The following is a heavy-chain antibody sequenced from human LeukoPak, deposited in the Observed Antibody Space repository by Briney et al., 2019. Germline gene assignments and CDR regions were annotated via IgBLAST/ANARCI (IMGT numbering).Heavy chain of an antibody. CDR3: AREGDWSALDF. Sequence: SETLSLTCTVSRASITSGNYYWNWIRQPAGKGLEWVGRIYMRGNTNYNPSLKSRVVISMDTSKNQFSLRLTSVTAADTAVYFCAREGDWSALDFWGQGTLVTVSS. V-gene: IGHV4-61*02. D-gene: IGHD2-21*01. CDR2: IYMRGNT. J-gene: IGHJ4*02. CDR1: RASITSGNYY.